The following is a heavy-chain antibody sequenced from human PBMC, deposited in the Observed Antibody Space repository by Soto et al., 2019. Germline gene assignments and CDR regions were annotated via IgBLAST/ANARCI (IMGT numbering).Heavy chain of an antibody. CDR2: ISAYNGNT. Sequence: QVQLVQSGAEVKKPGASVKVSCKASGYTFTSYGISWVRQAPGQGLEWMGWISAYNGNTNYAQKLQGRVTMTTDTSTSTAYMELRSLRSDDTAAYYCARDRGYYYGSGSYLDAFDIWGQGTMVTVSS. CDR1: GYTFTSYG. D-gene: IGHD3-10*01. V-gene: IGHV1-18*01. CDR3: ARDRGYYYGSGSYLDAFDI. J-gene: IGHJ3*02.